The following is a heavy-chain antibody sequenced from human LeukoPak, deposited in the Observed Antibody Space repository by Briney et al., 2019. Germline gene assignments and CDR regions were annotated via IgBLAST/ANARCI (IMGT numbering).Heavy chain of an antibody. Sequence: SETLSLTCTVSGGSISSSSYYWGWIRQPPGKGLEWIGSIYYSGSTYYNPSLKSRVTISVDTSKNQFSLKLSSVTAADTAVYYCARDNSVRDDAWWFNPWGQGTLVTVSS. CDR1: GGSISSSSYY. J-gene: IGHJ5*02. D-gene: IGHD5-24*01. CDR3: ARDNSVRDDAWWFNP. CDR2: IYYSGST. V-gene: IGHV4-39*07.